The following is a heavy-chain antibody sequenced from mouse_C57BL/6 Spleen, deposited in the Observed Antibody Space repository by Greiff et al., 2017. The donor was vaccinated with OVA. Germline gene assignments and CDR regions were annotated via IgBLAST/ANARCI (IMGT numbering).Heavy chain of an antibody. CDR2: IDPSDSYT. J-gene: IGHJ1*03. CDR3: ALQYFDV. CDR1: GYTFTSYW. Sequence: QVQLQQPGAELVMPGASVKLSCKASGYTFTSYWMHWVKQRPGQGLEWIGEIDPSDSYTNYNQKFKGKSTLTVDKSSSRAYMQLSSLTSEDSAVYYCALQYFDVWGTGTTVTVSS. D-gene: IGHD1-1*01. V-gene: IGHV1-69*01.